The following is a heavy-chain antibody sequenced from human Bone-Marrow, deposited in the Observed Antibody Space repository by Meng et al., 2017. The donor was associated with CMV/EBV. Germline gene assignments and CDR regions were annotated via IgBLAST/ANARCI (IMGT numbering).Heavy chain of an antibody. J-gene: IGHJ4*02. D-gene: IGHD6-19*01. CDR1: GFTFNTKA. CDR2: IRYDGSNK. Sequence: GESLKISCAASGFTFNTKAMHWVRQAPGKGLEWVAFIRYDGSNKYYADSVKGRFTISRDNSKNTLYLQMNSLRAEDTAVYYCANRLYWGQGTLVTVSS. V-gene: IGHV3-30*02. CDR3: ANRLY.